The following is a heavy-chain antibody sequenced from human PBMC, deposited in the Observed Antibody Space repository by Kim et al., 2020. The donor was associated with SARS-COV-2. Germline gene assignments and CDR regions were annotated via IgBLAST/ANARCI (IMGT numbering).Heavy chain of an antibody. D-gene: IGHD6-13*01. CDR3: ARDLGLAAAGTGYFDY. J-gene: IGHJ4*02. Sequence: FQGRVTIPADESTSTAYMELSSLRSEDTAVYYCARDLGLAAAGTGYFDYWGQGTLVTVSS. V-gene: IGHV1-69*01.